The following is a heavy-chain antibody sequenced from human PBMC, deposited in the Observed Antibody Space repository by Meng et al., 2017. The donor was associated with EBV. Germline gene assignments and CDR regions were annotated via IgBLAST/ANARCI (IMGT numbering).Heavy chain of an antibody. CDR3: AHVAYRRGIRYFDS. J-gene: IGHJ4*02. CDR2: VYWDNDN. V-gene: IGHV2-5*02. CDR1: VCVLPPLGMG. Sequence: ITLTGSVPSLSNPPQHLTLPCHFSVCVLPPLGMGFGWFRHPPRKPLELLTLVYWDNDNRSSPFLRNRLSITNDTSKNQVFLRLTNMDPVDSGTYYCAHVAYRRGIRYFDSWGQGILVTVSS. D-gene: IGHD3-10*01.